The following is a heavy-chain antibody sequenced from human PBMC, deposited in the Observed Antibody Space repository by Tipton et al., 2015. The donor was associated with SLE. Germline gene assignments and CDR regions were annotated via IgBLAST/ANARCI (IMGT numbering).Heavy chain of an antibody. CDR1: GDSITSGRFY. CDR3: ARASGTYYALDPFDV. Sequence: TLSLTCIISGDSITSGRFYWNWIRQFPGKGPEWIGLIHHSGSTNSNPSLRSRVTISVDTSKNQYSLQLSSVTAADMAVYYCARASGTYYALDPFDVWGQGTMVTVSS. D-gene: IGHD1-26*01. J-gene: IGHJ3*01. CDR2: IHHSGST. V-gene: IGHV4-30-4*01.